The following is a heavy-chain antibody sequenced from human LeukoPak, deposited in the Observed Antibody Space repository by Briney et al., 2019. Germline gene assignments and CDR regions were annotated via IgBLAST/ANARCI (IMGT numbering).Heavy chain of an antibody. CDR2: IKQDGSEK. D-gene: IGHD3-10*01. V-gene: IGHV3-7*01. CDR3: ARDWDGSGFDY. Sequence: GGSLRLSCAASGFTFSSYGMSWVRQAPGKGLEWVANIKQDGSEKYYVDSVKGRFTISRDNAKNSLYLQMNSLRAEDTAVYYCARDWDGSGFDYWGQGTLVTVSS. CDR1: GFTFSSYG. J-gene: IGHJ4*02.